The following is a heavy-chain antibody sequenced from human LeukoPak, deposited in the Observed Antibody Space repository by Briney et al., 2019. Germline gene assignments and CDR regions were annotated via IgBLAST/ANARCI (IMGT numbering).Heavy chain of an antibody. Sequence: GGSLRLSCAASGFTFTNYAMTWVRQAPGKGLEWVSTISGSGGRTYYADSVKGRFTISRDHSKNTLNLQMNSLSAEDTAEYYCAKDRTYCSSTNCYGTYYFDYWGQGTLVTVSS. CDR2: ISGSGGRT. D-gene: IGHD2-2*01. CDR1: GFTFTNYA. CDR3: AKDRTYCSSTNCYGTYYFDY. J-gene: IGHJ4*02. V-gene: IGHV3-23*01.